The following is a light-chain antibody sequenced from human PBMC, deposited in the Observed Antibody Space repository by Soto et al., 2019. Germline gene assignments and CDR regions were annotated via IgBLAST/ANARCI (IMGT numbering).Light chain of an antibody. CDR1: NNDIGRFDY. V-gene: IGLV2-14*01. CDR2: EVR. J-gene: IGLJ2*01. CDR3: ASINLYNKLL. Sequence: QSALTQPASVSGSPGQSITISSTGSNNDIGRFDYVSWYQQHPDKSPKLILYEVRDRPSGISSRFSSSKSANTASLSISGLQPEDEADYYCASINLYNKLLFGGGTKLTVL.